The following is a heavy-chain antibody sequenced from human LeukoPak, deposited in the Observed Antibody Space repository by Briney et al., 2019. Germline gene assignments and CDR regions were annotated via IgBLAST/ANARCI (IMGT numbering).Heavy chain of an antibody. CDR1: GGSFSGYY. Sequence: SETLSLTCAVYGGSFSGYYWSWIRQPPGKGLEWVGEMNHSGSTNYNPSLKSRVTISVDTSKNQFSLKLSSVTAADTAVYYCSRRPWGKFGERFYYYHYMDVWGKGTTVTISS. D-gene: IGHD3-10*01. CDR2: MNHSGST. V-gene: IGHV4-34*01. CDR3: SRRPWGKFGERFYYYHYMDV. J-gene: IGHJ6*03.